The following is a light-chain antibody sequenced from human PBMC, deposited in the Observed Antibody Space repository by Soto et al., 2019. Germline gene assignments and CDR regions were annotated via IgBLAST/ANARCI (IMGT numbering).Light chain of an antibody. Sequence: QSAVTQPASVSGSPGRSITMSCTGTSSDVGRYNHVSWYQHSPGKAPKLILFAVSDRPSGVSHRFSGSKSGNTASLTISGLQAEDEADYYCCSYTSLSTVVFGGGTKLTVL. J-gene: IGLJ2*01. V-gene: IGLV2-14*01. CDR3: CSYTSLSTVV. CDR2: AVS. CDR1: SSDVGRYNH.